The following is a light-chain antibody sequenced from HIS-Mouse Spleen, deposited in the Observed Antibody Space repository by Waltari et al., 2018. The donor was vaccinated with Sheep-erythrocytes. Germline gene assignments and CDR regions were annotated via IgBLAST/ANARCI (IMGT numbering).Light chain of an antibody. J-gene: IGKJ2*01. V-gene: IGKV2-30*02. Sequence: DVVMTQSPLSLPVTLGQPASISCRSSQSLVHSDGNTYLNWFQQRPGQSPRRLIYKVSNRDSGVPDRVSGSGSGTDFTLKISRVEAEDVGVYYCMQGDTFGQGTKLEIK. CDR3: MQGDT. CDR1: QSLVHSDGNTY. CDR2: KVS.